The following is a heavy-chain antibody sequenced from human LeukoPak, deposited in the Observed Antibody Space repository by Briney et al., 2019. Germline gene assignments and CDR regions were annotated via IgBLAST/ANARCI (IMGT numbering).Heavy chain of an antibody. CDR1: GYTFINYA. Sequence: ASVKVSCKASGYTFINYAINWGRQAPGQRLEWMGWINAVNGNTKYSQKFQGRVTITRDTSASTAYMELSSLRSEDTAVYYCARGPRAAADDYWGQGTLVTVSS. CDR3: ARGPRAAADDY. CDR2: INAVNGNT. V-gene: IGHV1-3*01. J-gene: IGHJ4*02. D-gene: IGHD6-13*01.